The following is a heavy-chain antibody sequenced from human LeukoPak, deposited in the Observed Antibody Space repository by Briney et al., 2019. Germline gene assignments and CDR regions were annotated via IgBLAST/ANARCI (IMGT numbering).Heavy chain of an antibody. J-gene: IGHJ4*02. D-gene: IGHD6-19*01. CDR2: IVRSSGFI. CDR1: GFTFSTYS. CDR3: ARTSSGWYFFDY. V-gene: IGHV3-21*01. Sequence: GGSLRLSCAASGFTFSTYSMNWVRQAPGKGLEWVSSIVRSSGFIYYADSVRGRFTISRDNAKNSLYLQMNSLRAEDTAVYYCARTSSGWYFFDYWGQGTLVTVSS.